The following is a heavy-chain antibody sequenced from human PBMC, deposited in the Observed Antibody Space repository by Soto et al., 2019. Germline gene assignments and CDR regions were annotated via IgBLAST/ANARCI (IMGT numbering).Heavy chain of an antibody. CDR1: GYSISSGYY. D-gene: IGHD6-19*01. J-gene: IGHJ4*02. CDR2: VYHSGST. V-gene: IGHV4-38-2*01. CDR3: ARIDRSGWTPTCFDS. Sequence: SETLSLTCAVSGYSISSGYYWGWIRQPPGKGLGWIGTVYHSGSTFYNPSLKSPVTISVDTSKNQFSLRLTSVTAADTALYYCARIDRSGWTPTCFDSWGQGTLVTVSS.